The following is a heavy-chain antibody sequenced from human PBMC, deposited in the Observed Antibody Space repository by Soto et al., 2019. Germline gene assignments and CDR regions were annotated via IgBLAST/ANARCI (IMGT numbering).Heavy chain of an antibody. CDR2: ISSDGSTT. V-gene: IGHV3-74*01. CDR3: ATRGSGYVDS. Sequence: GGSLRLSCAASGFTFSTYWMHWVRQAPGKGLVWVSRISSDGSTTNYADSVKGRFTMFRDNAKNTLYLQMNSLRADDTAVYYCATRGSGYVDSWGQGTLVTVSS. J-gene: IGHJ4*02. CDR1: GFTFSTYW. D-gene: IGHD3-22*01.